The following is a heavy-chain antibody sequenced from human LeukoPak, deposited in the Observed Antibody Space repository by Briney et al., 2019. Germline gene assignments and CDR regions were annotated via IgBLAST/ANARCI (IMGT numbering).Heavy chain of an antibody. D-gene: IGHD2-2*01. Sequence: ASVKVSCKASGYTFTSYDINWVRQATGQGLEWMGWMNPNSGNTGYAQKFQGRVTITRNTSISTAYMGPSSLRSEDTAVYYCARVYCSSTSCYFDYWGQGTLVTVSS. CDR3: ARVYCSSTSCYFDY. CDR2: MNPNSGNT. CDR1: GYTFTSYD. J-gene: IGHJ4*02. V-gene: IGHV1-8*03.